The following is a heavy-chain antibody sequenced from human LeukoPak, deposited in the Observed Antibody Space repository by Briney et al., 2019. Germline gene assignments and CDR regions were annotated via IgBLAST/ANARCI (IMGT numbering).Heavy chain of an antibody. CDR2: IRSKANSYAT. D-gene: IGHD3-9*01. J-gene: IGHJ4*02. CDR1: GFTFSGSA. Sequence: PGGSLKLSCAASGFTFSGSAIHWVRQASGKGLEWVGRIRSKANSYATAYAASVKGRFTISGDDSKNTAYLQMNSLKTEDTAVYYCTSDDILTGYYSGPVWGQGTLVTVSS. V-gene: IGHV3-73*01. CDR3: TSDDILTGYYSGPV.